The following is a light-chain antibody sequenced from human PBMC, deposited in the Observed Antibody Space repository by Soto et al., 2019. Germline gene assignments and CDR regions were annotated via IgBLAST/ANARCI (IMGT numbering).Light chain of an antibody. CDR1: QSVSGW. J-gene: IGKJ1*01. V-gene: IGKV1-5*01. CDR3: QHYNSYGT. CDR2: HAS. Sequence: DIQMTQSPSTLSASVGDTVTVTCRASQSVSGWLAWYQQKPGKAPKILIYHASSLETGVPSRFSGSGSGTEFTLTITSLQPDDFATYYCQHYNSYGTFGQRTKVDIK.